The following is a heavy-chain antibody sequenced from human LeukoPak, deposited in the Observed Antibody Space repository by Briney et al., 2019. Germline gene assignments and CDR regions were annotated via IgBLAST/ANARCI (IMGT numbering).Heavy chain of an antibody. V-gene: IGHV3-74*01. Sequence: GGSLRLSCAASGFTFSGFWMHWVRQAPGRGLVWLSRISIDGSSTNYADSVKGRFTISRDNAKNTVFLQMNSLRAEDTAVYYCARGSGYYDSSGYCGYWGQGTLVTVSS. D-gene: IGHD3-22*01. J-gene: IGHJ4*02. CDR3: ARGSGYYDSSGYCGY. CDR1: GFTFSGFW. CDR2: ISIDGSST.